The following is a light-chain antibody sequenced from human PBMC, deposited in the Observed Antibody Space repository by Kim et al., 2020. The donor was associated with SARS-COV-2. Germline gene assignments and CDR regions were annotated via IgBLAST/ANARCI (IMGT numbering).Light chain of an antibody. CDR1: SSDLNAYNF. CDR3: CSYAGRYTSF. CDR2: EVT. V-gene: IGLV2-11*03. J-gene: IGLJ2*01. Sequence: SVTASCTVTSSDLNAYNFVSWYQQHPGKAPRLIIYEVTKRPSGVPDRFSGSKSGNTASLTISGLQAEDEADYYCCSYAGRYTSFFGGGTQLTVL.